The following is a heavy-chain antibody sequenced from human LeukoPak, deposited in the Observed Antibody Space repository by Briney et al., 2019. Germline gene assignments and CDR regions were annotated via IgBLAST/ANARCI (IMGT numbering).Heavy chain of an antibody. J-gene: IGHJ4*02. CDR3: ARVAEGKYGYYFDY. Sequence: PSGTLSLTCAVSGGSISSSNWWSWVRQPPGKGLEWIGEIYHSGSTNYNPSLKSRVTISVDTSKNQFSLKLSSVTAADTAVYYCARVAEGKYGYYFDYWGQGTLVTVSS. V-gene: IGHV4-4*02. D-gene: IGHD2-2*03. CDR1: GGSISSSNW. CDR2: IYHSGST.